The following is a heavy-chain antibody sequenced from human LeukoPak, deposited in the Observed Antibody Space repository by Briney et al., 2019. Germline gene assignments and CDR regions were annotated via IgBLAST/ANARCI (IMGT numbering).Heavy chain of an antibody. Sequence: GGTLRLSCAASGFTFSSYWMSWVRQAPGKGLEWVANIKQDGSEKYYVDSVKGRFTISRDNAKNTLYLQMNSLSAEDTAVYYCAREYVVVTAILYNWFDPWGQGTLVTVSS. CDR1: GFTFSSYW. J-gene: IGHJ5*02. V-gene: IGHV3-7*01. CDR3: AREYVVVTAILYNWFDP. CDR2: IKQDGSEK. D-gene: IGHD2-21*02.